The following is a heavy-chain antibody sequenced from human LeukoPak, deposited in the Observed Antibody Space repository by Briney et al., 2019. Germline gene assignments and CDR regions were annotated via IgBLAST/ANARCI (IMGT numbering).Heavy chain of an antibody. Sequence: GGSLRLSCAASGFTFSSYTMHWVRQAPGKGLEWVVVISYDGSNKYYADSVRGRFTISRDNSKNTLYLQMNSLRAEDTAVYYCARGPVTNPYFDYWGQGTLVTVSS. D-gene: IGHD2-8*01. CDR2: ISYDGSNK. V-gene: IGHV3-30*04. J-gene: IGHJ4*02. CDR3: ARGPVTNPYFDY. CDR1: GFTFSSYT.